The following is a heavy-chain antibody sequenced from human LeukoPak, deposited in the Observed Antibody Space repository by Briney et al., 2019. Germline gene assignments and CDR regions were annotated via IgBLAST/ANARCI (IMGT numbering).Heavy chain of an antibody. Sequence: GGSLRLSCAASGFTFSNDWMIWVRQPPGKGLEWVGRIKTKGDGGATDYAAPVKGRFTISGDDSKNVLYLQMNSLKIEDTAVYYCTTTGTAWGQGTLVTVSS. D-gene: IGHD2-8*02. CDR1: GFTFSNDW. CDR2: IKTKGDGGAT. CDR3: TTTGTA. J-gene: IGHJ5*02. V-gene: IGHV3-15*01.